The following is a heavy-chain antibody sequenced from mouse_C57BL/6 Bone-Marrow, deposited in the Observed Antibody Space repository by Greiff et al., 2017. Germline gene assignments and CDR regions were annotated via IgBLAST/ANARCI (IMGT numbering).Heavy chain of an antibody. CDR2: ISYDGSN. CDR3: ARGLRYCYWYFDV. V-gene: IGHV3-6*01. J-gene: IGHJ1*03. CDR1: GYSITSGYY. Sequence: VQLKESGPGLVKPSQSLSLTCSVTGYSITSGYYWNWIRQFPGNKLEWMGYISYDGSNNYNPSLKNRISITRDTSKNQFFLKLNSVTTEDTATYYGARGLRYCYWYFDVWGTGTTVTVSS. D-gene: IGHD1-1*01.